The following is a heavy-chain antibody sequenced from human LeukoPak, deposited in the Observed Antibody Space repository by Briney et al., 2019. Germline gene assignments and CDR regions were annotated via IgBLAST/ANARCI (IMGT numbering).Heavy chain of an antibody. J-gene: IGHJ6*03. Sequence: ASVKVYCKASGYTFTSYYMHWVRQAPGQGLEWMGIINPSGGSTSYAQKFQGRVTMTRDTSTSTVYMDLSSLRFEDTAVYFCARTEYHYYYMDVWGKGTTVTVSS. V-gene: IGHV1-46*01. CDR2: INPSGGST. CDR3: ARTEYHYYYMDV. CDR1: GYTFTSYY.